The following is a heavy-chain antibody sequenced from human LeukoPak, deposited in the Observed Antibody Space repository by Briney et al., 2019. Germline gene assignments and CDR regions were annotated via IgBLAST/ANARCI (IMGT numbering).Heavy chain of an antibody. D-gene: IGHD3-22*01. V-gene: IGHV1-2*06. Sequence: GASVKVSCKVSGYTLTELSMHWVRQAPGQGLEWMGRINPNSGGTNYAQKFQGRVTMTRDTSISTAYMELSRLRSDDTAVYYCARGYYDSSGYLIDYWGQGTLVTVSS. J-gene: IGHJ4*02. CDR2: INPNSGGT. CDR1: GYTLTELS. CDR3: ARGYYDSSGYLIDY.